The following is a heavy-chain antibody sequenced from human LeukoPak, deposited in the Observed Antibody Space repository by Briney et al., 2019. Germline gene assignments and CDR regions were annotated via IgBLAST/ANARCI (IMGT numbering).Heavy chain of an antibody. CDR1: GFTFGDYA. D-gene: IGHD6-13*01. V-gene: IGHV3-49*04. J-gene: IGHJ5*02. CDR3: TRAATSFDP. CDR2: IRSKAYGGTT. Sequence: PGRSLRLSCTASGFTFGDYAMSWVRQALGKGLEWVGFIRSKAYGGTTEYAASVKGRFTISRDDSKSIAYLQMNSLKTEDTAVYYCTRAATSFDPWGQGTLVTVSS.